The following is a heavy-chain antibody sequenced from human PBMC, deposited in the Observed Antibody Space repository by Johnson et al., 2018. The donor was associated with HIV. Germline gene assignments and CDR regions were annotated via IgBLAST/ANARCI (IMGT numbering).Heavy chain of an antibody. Sequence: VHLVESGGGLVKPGGSLRLSCAASGFTFSNAWMSWVRQAPGKGLEWVGRIKSKTDGGTTDYAAPVKGRFTISRDDSKNTLYLQMNSLRAEDTAVYYCAKDVIMITFGGIFDIWGQGTRVTVSS. CDR2: IKSKTDGGTT. CDR1: GFTFSNAW. V-gene: IGHV3-15*01. D-gene: IGHD3-16*01. CDR3: AKDVIMITFGGIFDI. J-gene: IGHJ3*02.